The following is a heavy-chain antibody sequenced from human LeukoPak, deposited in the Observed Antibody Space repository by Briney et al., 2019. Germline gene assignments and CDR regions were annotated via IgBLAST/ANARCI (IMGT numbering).Heavy chain of an antibody. D-gene: IGHD2-21*02. Sequence: GASVKVSCKASGYTFTSYDINWVRQATGQGLEWMGWMNPNSGNTGYAQKFQGRVIMTRNTSISTAYMELSSLRSEDTAVYYCARGTVVTALIDYWGQGTLVTVPS. J-gene: IGHJ4*02. CDR1: GYTFTSYD. V-gene: IGHV1-8*01. CDR3: ARGTVVTALIDY. CDR2: MNPNSGNT.